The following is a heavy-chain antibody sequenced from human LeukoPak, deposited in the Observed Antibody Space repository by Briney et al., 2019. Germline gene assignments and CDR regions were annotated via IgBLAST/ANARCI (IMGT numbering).Heavy chain of an antibody. CDR1: GFTLDDYA. V-gene: IGHV3-43*02. Sequence: GGSLRLSCAASGFTLDDYAMHWVRQAPGKGLEWVSLISGDGGSTYYADSVKGRFTISRDNSKNSLYLQMNSLRTEDTALYYCAKDRPPYYYDSSGIDAFDIWGQGTMVTVSS. D-gene: IGHD3-22*01. CDR3: AKDRPPYYYDSSGIDAFDI. CDR2: ISGDGGST. J-gene: IGHJ3*02.